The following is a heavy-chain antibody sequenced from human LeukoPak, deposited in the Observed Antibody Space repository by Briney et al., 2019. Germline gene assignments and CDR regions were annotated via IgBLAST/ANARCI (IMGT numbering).Heavy chain of an antibody. CDR2: IYYSGST. J-gene: IGHJ4*02. CDR3: ARRSGYDSLDY. V-gene: IGHV4-59*01. D-gene: IGHD5-12*01. Sequence: PSETLSLTCTVSGGSISSYYWSWIRQPPGKGLEWIGYIYYSGSTNYNPSPKSRVTISVDTSKNQFSLKLSSVTAADTAVYYCARRSGYDSLDYWGQGTLVTVSS. CDR1: GGSISSYY.